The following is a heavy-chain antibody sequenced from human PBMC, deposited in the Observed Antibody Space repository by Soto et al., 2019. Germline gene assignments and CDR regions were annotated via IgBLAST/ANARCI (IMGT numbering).Heavy chain of an antibody. V-gene: IGHV4-34*01. D-gene: IGHD6-6*01. CDR3: AAGSSSSSGPDY. CDR1: GGSFSGYY. CDR2: INHSGST. Sequence: QVQLQQWGAGLLKPSETLSLTCAVYGGSFSGYYWSWIRQPPGKGLEWIGEINHSGSTNYNPSLKSRVTIPVEPAKNPFALKLSSVTAADTAVYYCAAGSSSSSGPDYWGQGTLVTVSS. J-gene: IGHJ4*02.